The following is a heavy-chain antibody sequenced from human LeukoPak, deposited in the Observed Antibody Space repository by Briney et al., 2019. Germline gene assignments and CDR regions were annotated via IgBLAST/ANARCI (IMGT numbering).Heavy chain of an antibody. Sequence: SETLSLTCAVYGGSFSGYYCSWIRQPPGKGLEWIGEINHSGSTNYNPSLKSRVTISVDTSKNQFSLKLSSVTAADTAVYYCARDSTVTTEYHFDYWGQGTLVTVSS. CDR3: ARDSTVTTEYHFDY. CDR2: INHSGST. J-gene: IGHJ4*02. CDR1: GGSFSGYY. V-gene: IGHV4-34*01. D-gene: IGHD4-17*01.